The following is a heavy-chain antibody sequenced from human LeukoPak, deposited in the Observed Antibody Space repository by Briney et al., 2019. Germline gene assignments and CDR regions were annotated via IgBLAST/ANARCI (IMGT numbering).Heavy chain of an antibody. V-gene: IGHV1-2*02. D-gene: IGHD6-6*01. J-gene: IGHJ5*02. CDR1: GYTFTGYY. CDR3: AREVYSSSNWFDP. Sequence: ASVKVSCKASGYTFTGYYMHWVRQAPGQGLEWMGWINPNSGGTNYAQKFQGRVTMTRDTSISTAYMELRSLRSDDTAVYYCAREVYSSSNWFDPWGQGTLVTVSS. CDR2: INPNSGGT.